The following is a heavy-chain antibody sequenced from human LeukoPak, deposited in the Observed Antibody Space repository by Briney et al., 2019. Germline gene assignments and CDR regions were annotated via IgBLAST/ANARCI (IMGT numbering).Heavy chain of an antibody. CDR2: IYYSGSA. J-gene: IGHJ4*02. CDR1: GGSLSSYY. V-gene: IGHV4-59*01. Sequence: SQTLSLTCTVSGGSLSSYYWSWIRKPPGKGLEWMGYIYYSGSAKYNPSLKSRVTISVDTSKNQFSLKLSSVTAGDTAVYYCARAPGIAAAGTHFDFWGQGTLVTVSS. CDR3: ARAPGIAAAGTHFDF. D-gene: IGHD6-13*01.